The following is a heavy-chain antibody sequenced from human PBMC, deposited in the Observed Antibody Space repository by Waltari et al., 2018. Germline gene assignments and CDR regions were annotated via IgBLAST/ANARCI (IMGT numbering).Heavy chain of an antibody. V-gene: IGHV3-21*01. CDR1: GFTFSSYS. Sequence: EVQLVESGGGLVKPGGSLRLSCAASGFTFSSYSMNWVRQAPGKGLEWVSSISSSSSYIYYADSVKGRFTISRDNAKNSLYLQMNSLRAEDTAVYYCARDPLLSRVGPTLRQFDPWGQGTLVTVSS. D-gene: IGHD4-17*01. CDR2: ISSSSSYI. CDR3: ARDPLLSRVGPTLRQFDP. J-gene: IGHJ5*02.